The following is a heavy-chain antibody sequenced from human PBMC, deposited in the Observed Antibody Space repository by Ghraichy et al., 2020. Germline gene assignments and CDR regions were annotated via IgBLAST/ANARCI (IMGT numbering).Heavy chain of an antibody. J-gene: IGHJ4*02. V-gene: IGHV3-23*01. Sequence: LSLTCAASGFTFSSYAISWVRQAPGKGLEWVSAISGSGDSTYYADSLKGRFTISRDNSKNTLYLQMNSLRAEDTAVYYCAKQTFYYDSSGYFEAHYFDYWGQGTLVTVTS. CDR2: ISGSGDST. CDR3: AKQTFYYDSSGYFEAHYFDY. CDR1: GFTFSSYA. D-gene: IGHD3-22*01.